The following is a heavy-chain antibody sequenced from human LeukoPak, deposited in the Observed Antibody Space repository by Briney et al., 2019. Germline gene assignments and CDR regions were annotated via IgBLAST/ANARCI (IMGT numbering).Heavy chain of an antibody. D-gene: IGHD2-2*01. CDR2: IYYSGST. CDR1: GGSISSGGYY. J-gene: IGHJ6*04. V-gene: IGHV4-31*03. Sequence: PSETLSLTCTVSGGSISSGGYYWSWIRQYPGTGLEWIGYIYYSGSTYYNPSLKSRVTISVDTSKNQFSLKLSSVTAADTAVYYCARVPIVVVPAAIGVVYYYYGMDVWGKGTTVTVSS. CDR3: ARVPIVVVPAAIGVVYYYYGMDV.